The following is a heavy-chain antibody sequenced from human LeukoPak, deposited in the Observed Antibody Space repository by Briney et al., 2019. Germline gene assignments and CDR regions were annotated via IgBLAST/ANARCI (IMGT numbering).Heavy chain of an antibody. CDR2: IIPIFGTA. V-gene: IGHV1-69*13. Sequence: SVKVSCKASGGTFSSYAISWVRQAPGQGLEWMGGIIPIFGTANYAQKFQGRVTITADESTSTAYMELSSLRSEDTAVYYCASSGLGTSYYFDYWGQGTLVTVSS. J-gene: IGHJ4*02. CDR1: GGTFSSYA. D-gene: IGHD3-16*01. CDR3: ASSGLGTSYYFDY.